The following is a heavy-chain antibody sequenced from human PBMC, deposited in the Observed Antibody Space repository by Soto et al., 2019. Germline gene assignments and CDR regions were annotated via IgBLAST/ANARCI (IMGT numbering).Heavy chain of an antibody. D-gene: IGHD3-3*01. V-gene: IGHV1-46*01. CDR3: ARTLGGFYDFWSDDY. CDR1: GYTFTSYY. Sequence: QVQLVQSGAEVKKPGASVKVSCKASGYTFTSYYMHWVRQAPGQGLEWMGIINPSGGSTSYAQKFQGRVTITRDTSTSTVYMELSSLRSEDTAVYYCARTLGGFYDFWSDDYWGQGTLVTVSS. CDR2: INPSGGST. J-gene: IGHJ4*02.